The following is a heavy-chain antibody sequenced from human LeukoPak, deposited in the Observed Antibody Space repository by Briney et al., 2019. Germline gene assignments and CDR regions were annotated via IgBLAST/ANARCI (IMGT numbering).Heavy chain of an antibody. J-gene: IGHJ6*03. CDR2: IYYSGST. V-gene: IGHV4-39*01. D-gene: IGHD5-24*01. CDR1: GGSIRSSSYY. Sequence: KPSETLSLTCTVSGGSIRSSSYYWGWIRQPPGKGLEWIGSIYYSGSTYYNPPLKSRVTISVDTSKNQFSLKLSSVTDADTAVYYCATIKYSYYSMDVWGKGTTVTVSS. CDR3: ATIKYSYYSMDV.